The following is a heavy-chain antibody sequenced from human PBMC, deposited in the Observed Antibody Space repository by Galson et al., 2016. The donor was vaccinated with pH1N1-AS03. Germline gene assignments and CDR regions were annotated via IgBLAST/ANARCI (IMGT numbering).Heavy chain of an antibody. Sequence: ETLSLTCSVSGASISSRSYHWVWIRQPPGKGLEWIGIVDYNVGTYYNPSLKSRVTIPADTTNNRFSLKLTSATAADTAIYYCATYMAGEGGRGYWGPGTLVTVSS. J-gene: IGHJ4*02. D-gene: IGHD3-10*01. CDR1: GASISSRSYH. CDR3: ATYMAGEGGRGY. V-gene: IGHV4-39*02. CDR2: VDYNVGT.